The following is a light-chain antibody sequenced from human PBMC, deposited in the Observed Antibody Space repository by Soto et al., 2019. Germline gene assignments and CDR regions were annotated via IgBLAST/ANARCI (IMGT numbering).Light chain of an antibody. CDR3: QQYDSYYT. CDR2: KAA. V-gene: IGKV1-5*03. Sequence: DIQMTQSPSSLSASVGDRVTITCRASQSISSYLNWYQQKPGKAPKLLIYKAASLESGVPXRFIGSGHGKEFTLAINSLQPDDFATYYCQQYDSYYTFGQGTKVDIK. CDR1: QSISSY. J-gene: IGKJ2*01.